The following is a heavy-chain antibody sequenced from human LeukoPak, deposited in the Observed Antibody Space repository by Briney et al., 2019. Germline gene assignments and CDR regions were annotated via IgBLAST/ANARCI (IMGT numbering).Heavy chain of an antibody. CDR2: IYHSGST. V-gene: IGHV4-38-2*02. CDR1: GYSISSGYY. J-gene: IGHJ4*02. D-gene: IGHD4-23*01. CDR3: ARDVVAGGNSGLSYFDY. Sequence: SETLSLTCTVSGYSISSGYYWGWIRQPPGKGLEWIGSIYHSGSTYYNPSLKSRVTISVDTSKNQFSLKLSSVTAADTAVYYCARDVVAGGNSGLSYFDYWGQGTLVTVSS.